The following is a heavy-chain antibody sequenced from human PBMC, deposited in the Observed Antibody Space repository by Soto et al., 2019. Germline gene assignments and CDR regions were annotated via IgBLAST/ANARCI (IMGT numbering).Heavy chain of an antibody. CDR3: ARVGVRYYDSSFDY. V-gene: IGHV4-31*03. J-gene: IGHJ4*02. CDR1: GGSISSGGYY. Sequence: SETLSLTCTVSGGSISSGGYYWSWIRQHPGKGLEWIGYIYYSGSTYYNPSLKSRVTISVDTSKNQFSLKLSSVTAADTAVYYCARVGVRYYDSSFDYWGQGTLVTVSS. D-gene: IGHD3-22*01. CDR2: IYYSGST.